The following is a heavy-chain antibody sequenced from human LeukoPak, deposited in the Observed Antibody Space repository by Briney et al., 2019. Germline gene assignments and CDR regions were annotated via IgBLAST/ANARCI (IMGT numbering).Heavy chain of an antibody. CDR2: IKSKTDGGTT. CDR3: TTGQRSYKPLDY. D-gene: IGHD3-10*01. Sequence: PGGSLRLSCAASGFTFSNAWMSWVRQAPGKGLEWVGRIKSKTDGGTTDYAAPVKGRFTISRDDSKNTLYLQMNSLKTEDTAVYYCTTGQRSYKPLDYWGQGTLVTVSS. CDR1: GFTFSNAW. J-gene: IGHJ4*02. V-gene: IGHV3-15*01.